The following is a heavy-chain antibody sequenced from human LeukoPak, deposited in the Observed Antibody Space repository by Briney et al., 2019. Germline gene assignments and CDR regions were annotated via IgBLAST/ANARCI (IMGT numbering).Heavy chain of an antibody. D-gene: IGHD2-8*01. Sequence: GGSLRLSCAASGFTVRSNYMSWVRQAPGKGLEWVSVIYTGGGTYYADSVKGRFTLSRDNSKSTVYLQMNTLRAEDTAVYYCASNGYPSGWFDPWGRGTLVTVSS. CDR1: GFTVRSNY. CDR3: ASNGYPSGWFDP. V-gene: IGHV3-53*01. J-gene: IGHJ5*02. CDR2: IYTGGGT.